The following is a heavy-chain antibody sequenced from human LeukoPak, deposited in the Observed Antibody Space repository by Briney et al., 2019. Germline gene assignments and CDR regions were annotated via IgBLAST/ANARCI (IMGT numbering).Heavy chain of an antibody. CDR2: IYYSGST. CDR3: ARGGYGYVYYFDY. Sequence: SETLSLTCTVSGGSVSSGSYYWSWIRQPPGKGLEWIGYIYYSGSTNYNPSLKSRVTISVDTSKNQFSLKLSSVTAADTAAYYCARGGYGYVYYFDYWGQGTLVTVSS. CDR1: GGSVSSGSYY. J-gene: IGHJ4*02. D-gene: IGHD5-18*01. V-gene: IGHV4-61*01.